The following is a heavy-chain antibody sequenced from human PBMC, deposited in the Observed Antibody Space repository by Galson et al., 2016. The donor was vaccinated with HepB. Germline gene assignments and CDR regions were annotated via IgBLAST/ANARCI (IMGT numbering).Heavy chain of an antibody. Sequence: SLRLSCAASGFTVSNNYMRWVRQAPGKGLEWVSLIYSGGSTYYADSVKGRFNISRASSKNTLYLQLNSLRAEDTAVYYCARNRHCSGGSCYGAWGQGTLVTVSS. CDR2: IYSGGST. D-gene: IGHD2-15*01. V-gene: IGHV3-66*01. J-gene: IGHJ5*02. CDR1: GFTVSNNY. CDR3: ARNRHCSGGSCYGA.